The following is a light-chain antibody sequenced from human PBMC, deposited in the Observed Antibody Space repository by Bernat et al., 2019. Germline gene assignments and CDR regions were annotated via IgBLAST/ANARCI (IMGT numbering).Light chain of an antibody. V-gene: IGLV2-23*02. CDR3: CSFATSITYV. CDR2: EVT. J-gene: IGLJ1*01. CDR1: SSDVGSYNH. Sequence: QSALTQPASVSGSPGQSITIPCTGTSSDVGSYNHVSWYQQHPGKAPKLMIYEVTKRPSGVSDRFSGSKSGDTASLTISGLQAEDEADYYCCSFATSITYVFGTGTKVTVL.